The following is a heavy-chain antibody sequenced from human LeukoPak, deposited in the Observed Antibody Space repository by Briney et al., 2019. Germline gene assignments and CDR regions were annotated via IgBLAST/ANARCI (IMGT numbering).Heavy chain of an antibody. D-gene: IGHD3-10*01. Sequence: SGTLSLTCTVSGGSISTSNYYWGWIRQPPGKGLEWIGNIFYSGSTYYSPSLRSRVTISLDTSRNQFSLKLSSVTAADTAVYYCARRVTYYYGSGSYYKRPNWFDPWGQGTLVTVSS. V-gene: IGHV4-39*07. J-gene: IGHJ5*02. CDR3: ARRVTYYYGSGSYYKRPNWFDP. CDR1: GGSISTSNYY. CDR2: IFYSGST.